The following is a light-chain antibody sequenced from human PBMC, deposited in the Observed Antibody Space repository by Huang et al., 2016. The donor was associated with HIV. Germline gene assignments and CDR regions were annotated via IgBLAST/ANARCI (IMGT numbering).Light chain of an antibody. CDR2: SSS. Sequence: DIQMTQSPSSRSASVGDRVTITCRASQTISSYLSWYQQKPGKAPKLLIYSSSSLRRGVPSRFSGSGSGTDFTLTISTLQREDFATYYCQQTYTIPLAFGGGTKVEVK. J-gene: IGKJ4*01. V-gene: IGKV1-39*01. CDR3: QQTYTIPLA. CDR1: QTISSY.